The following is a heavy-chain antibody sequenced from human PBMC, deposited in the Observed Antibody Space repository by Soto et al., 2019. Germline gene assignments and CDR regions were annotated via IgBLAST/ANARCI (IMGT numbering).Heavy chain of an antibody. CDR3: DRAAGSGWFQLAY. J-gene: IGHJ4*02. CDR1: GFTFSDHY. CDR2: TRNKANSYTT. Sequence: EVQLVESGGGLVQPGGSLRLSCAASGFTFSDHYMDWVRQAPGKGLEWVGRTRNKANSYTTEYAASVTGRFTISRDDSQNSQYLHMNSLKTDDTAGYYCDRAAGSGWFQLAYWGQGTLVTVSS. D-gene: IGHD6-19*01. V-gene: IGHV3-72*01.